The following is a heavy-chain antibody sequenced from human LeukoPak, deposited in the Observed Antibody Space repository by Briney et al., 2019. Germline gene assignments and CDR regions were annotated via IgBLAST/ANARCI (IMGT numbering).Heavy chain of an antibody. V-gene: IGHV3-53*01. D-gene: IGHD3-10*01. CDR1: GFTVSSNY. CDR2: IYSGGST. CDR3: AKPATDGSGSYPNFDY. J-gene: IGHJ4*02. Sequence: PGGSLRLSCAASGFTVSSNYMSWVRQAPGKGLEWVSVIYSGGSTYYADSVKGRFTISRDNSKNTLYLQMNSLRAEDTAVYYCAKPATDGSGSYPNFDYWGQGTLVTVSS.